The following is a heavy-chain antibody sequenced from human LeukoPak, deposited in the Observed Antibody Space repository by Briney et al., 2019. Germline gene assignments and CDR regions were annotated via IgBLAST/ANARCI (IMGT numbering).Heavy chain of an antibody. CDR2: INPNSGGT. J-gene: IGHJ4*02. CDR3: AISFNILTGYYRPDY. CDR1: GYTFTGYY. V-gene: IGHV1-2*02. D-gene: IGHD3-9*01. Sequence: ASVKVSCKASGYTFTGYYMHWVRQAPGQGLEWMGWINPNSGGTNYAQKFQGRVTMTRDTSINTAYMELSRLRSDDTAVYYCAISFNILTGYYRPDYWGQGTLVTVSS.